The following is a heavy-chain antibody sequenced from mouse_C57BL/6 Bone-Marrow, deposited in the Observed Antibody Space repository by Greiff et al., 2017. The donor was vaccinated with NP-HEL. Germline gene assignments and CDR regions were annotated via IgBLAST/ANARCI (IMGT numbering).Heavy chain of an antibody. CDR2: ITVTSDNSGA. CDR3: SRGGPEDDFDC. J-gene: IGHJ2*01. CDR1: GFTFSNYR. V-gene: IGHV13-2*01. D-gene: IGHD3-3*01. Sequence: VQLVETGGGLVRPGTSLKLSCVTSGFTFSNYRMHWLRQPPGKRLEWIAVITVTSDNSGANYAESVKGRFTISRDESKSSVYQEMNRLREEDTATYFCSRGGPEDDFDCWGKGTTLTVSS.